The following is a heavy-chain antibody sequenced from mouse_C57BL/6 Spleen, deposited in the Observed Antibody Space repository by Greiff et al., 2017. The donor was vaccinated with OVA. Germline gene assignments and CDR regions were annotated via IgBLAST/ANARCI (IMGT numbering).Heavy chain of an antibody. D-gene: IGHD3-1*01. Sequence: VQLQQSVAELVRPGASVKLSCTASGFNIKNTYMHWVKQRPEQGLEWIGRIDPANGNTKYDPKFQGKAKITADTSSNTAYLQLSSLTSKDTAIDSWAGWCISGYDDWGQGTTLTVSS. CDR2: IDPANGNT. CDR3: AGWCISGYDD. J-gene: IGHJ2*01. V-gene: IGHV14-3*01. CDR1: GFNIKNTY.